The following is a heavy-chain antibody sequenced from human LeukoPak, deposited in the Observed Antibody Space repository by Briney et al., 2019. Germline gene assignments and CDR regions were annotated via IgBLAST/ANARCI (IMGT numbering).Heavy chain of an antibody. D-gene: IGHD3-10*01. CDR2: INPNSGGT. Sequence: ASVKVSCKASGYTFTGYYMHWVRQAPGQGLEWMGWINPNSGGTNYAQKFQGRVTMTRDTSISTAYMELSSLRSEDTAVYYCAREVGVVRGYYYYGMDVWGQGTTVTVSS. J-gene: IGHJ6*02. V-gene: IGHV1-2*02. CDR1: GYTFTGYY. CDR3: AREVGVVRGYYYYGMDV.